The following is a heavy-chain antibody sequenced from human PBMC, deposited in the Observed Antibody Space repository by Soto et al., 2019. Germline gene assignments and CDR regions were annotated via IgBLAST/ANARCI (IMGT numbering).Heavy chain of an antibody. D-gene: IGHD1-20*01. Sequence: PVGSLRLSCEASGFTFSSYPMHWVRQAPGKGLEWVTVISYDGGNQYYADSVKGRFTISRDNSKDTLYLQMHSLRSDDTAVYFCARGPITQTSFIDHWGQGTLVTVPS. CDR1: GFTFSSYP. V-gene: IGHV3-30-3*01. CDR3: ARGPITQTSFIDH. CDR2: ISYDGGNQ. J-gene: IGHJ4*02.